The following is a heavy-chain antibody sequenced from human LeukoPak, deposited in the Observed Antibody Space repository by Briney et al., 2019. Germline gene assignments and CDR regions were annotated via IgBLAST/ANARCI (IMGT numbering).Heavy chain of an antibody. CDR1: GFTFSSYG. CDR3: ASGIAAAADAFDI. Sequence: GGSLRLSCAASGFTFSSYGMHWVRQAPGKGLEWVAVIWYDGSNKYYADSVKGRFTISRDNSKNTLYLQMNSLRAEDTAVYYCASGIAAAADAFDIWGQGTMVTVSS. D-gene: IGHD6-13*01. V-gene: IGHV3-33*01. CDR2: IWYDGSNK. J-gene: IGHJ3*02.